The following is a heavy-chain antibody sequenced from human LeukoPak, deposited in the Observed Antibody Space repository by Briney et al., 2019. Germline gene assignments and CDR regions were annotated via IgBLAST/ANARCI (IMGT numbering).Heavy chain of an antibody. CDR2: ISAYNGNT. V-gene: IGHV1-18*01. Sequence: GASVKVSFKASGYDFTKYAVQWVRQSPGQRLEWMGGISAYNGNTNYSQKLQGRVTMTTYTSTSTAYMELRSLRSDDTAVYYCARDRSNIVGATDDAFDIWGQGTMVTVSS. D-gene: IGHD1-26*01. CDR1: GYDFTKYA. J-gene: IGHJ3*02. CDR3: ARDRSNIVGATDDAFDI.